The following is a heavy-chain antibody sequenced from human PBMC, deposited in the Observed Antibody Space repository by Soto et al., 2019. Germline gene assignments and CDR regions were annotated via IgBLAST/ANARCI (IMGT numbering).Heavy chain of an antibody. V-gene: IGHV4-34*01. D-gene: IGHD1-26*01. CDR1: GGSFSGYY. Sequence: QVQLQQWGAGLLKPSETLSLTCAVYGGSFSGYYWSWIRQPPGKGLEWIGEINHSGSTNYNPSLKSRVTLSVDTPKNQSSLKLSSVTAADAAVYYCASGCGIPTPGFDPWGQGTLVTVSS. CDR3: ASGCGIPTPGFDP. CDR2: INHSGST. J-gene: IGHJ5*02.